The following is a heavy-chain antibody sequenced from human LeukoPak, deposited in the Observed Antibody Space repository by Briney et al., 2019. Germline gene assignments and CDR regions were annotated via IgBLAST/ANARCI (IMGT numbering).Heavy chain of an antibody. Sequence: GGSLRLSCAASGFTFSNYGMHWVRQAPGKGLECVAVIWYDGSNKYYADSVKGRFTISRDNSKKTLYLQMNSLRAEDTAVYYCAKDLGIAAAAFDYWGQGTLVTVSS. V-gene: IGHV3-33*06. D-gene: IGHD6-13*01. CDR3: AKDLGIAAAAFDY. J-gene: IGHJ4*02. CDR2: IWYDGSNK. CDR1: GFTFSNYG.